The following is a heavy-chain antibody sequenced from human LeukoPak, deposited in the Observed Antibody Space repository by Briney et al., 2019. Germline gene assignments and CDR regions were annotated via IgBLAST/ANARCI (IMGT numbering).Heavy chain of an antibody. J-gene: IGHJ4*02. D-gene: IGHD5-18*01. CDR3: ARDLSGVAGYTYGRGIDY. Sequence: PGGSLRLSCAASGFTFSSYGMSWVRQAPGKGLEWVSAISGSGGSTYYADSVKSRFTISRDNSKNTLYLQMNSLRAEDTAVYYCARDLSGVAGYTYGRGIDYWGQGTLVTVSS. V-gene: IGHV3-23*01. CDR1: GFTFSSYG. CDR2: ISGSGGST.